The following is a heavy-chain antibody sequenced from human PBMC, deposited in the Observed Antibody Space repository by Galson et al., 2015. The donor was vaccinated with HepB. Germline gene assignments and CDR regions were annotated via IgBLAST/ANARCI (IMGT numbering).Heavy chain of an antibody. V-gene: IGHV3-48*02. J-gene: IGHJ2*01. CDR3: ARDRPYTTSSKLSHWYLDL. Sequence: SLRLSCAASGFTFSSYSINWVRQAPGKGLEWISYISSSGSPIYYADSVKGRFTISRDNARNSLSLQMNRLRDEDTAVYYCARDRPYTTSSKLSHWYLDLWGRGTLVTVSS. CDR1: GFTFSSYS. CDR2: ISSSGSPI. D-gene: IGHD6-6*01.